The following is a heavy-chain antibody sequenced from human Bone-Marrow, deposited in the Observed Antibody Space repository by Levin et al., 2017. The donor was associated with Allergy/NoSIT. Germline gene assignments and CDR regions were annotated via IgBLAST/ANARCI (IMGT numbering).Heavy chain of an antibody. Sequence: SQTLSLTCAVSGYSISSGYYWGWIRQPPGKGLEWIGSIYHSGSTYYNPSLKSRVTISVDTSKNQFSLKLSSVTAADTAVYYCARDSGDYGDYELDYWGQGTLVTVSS. CDR2: IYHSGST. D-gene: IGHD4-17*01. J-gene: IGHJ4*02. V-gene: IGHV4-38-2*02. CDR3: ARDSGDYGDYELDY. CDR1: GYSISSGYY.